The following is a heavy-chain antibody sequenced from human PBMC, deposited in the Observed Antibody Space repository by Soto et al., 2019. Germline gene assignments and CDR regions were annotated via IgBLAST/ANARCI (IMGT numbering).Heavy chain of an antibody. Sequence: GGSLRLSCAASGFTFSSYSMNWVRQAPGKGLEWVSSITSSSSYIYYADLLKGRFTISRDNAKKSLYLQMNSLRAEDTAVYFCARGTGDYDFWSGDHATDYYDYWGQGTLVTVSS. CDR1: GFTFSSYS. J-gene: IGHJ4*02. V-gene: IGHV3-21*01. D-gene: IGHD3-3*01. CDR2: ITSSSSYI. CDR3: ARGTGDYDFWSGDHATDYYDY.